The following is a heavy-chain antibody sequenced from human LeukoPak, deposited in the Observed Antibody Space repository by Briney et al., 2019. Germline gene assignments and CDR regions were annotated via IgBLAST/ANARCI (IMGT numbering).Heavy chain of an antibody. Sequence: RSGGSLRLSCTASGFTFGDYAMTWVRQAPGKGLEWVGFIASETYGGTAEYAGSVKGRFTISRDDSKSIAYLQMNSLKTEDTAVYYCTRDQTPYYWGQGTLVTVSS. CDR1: GFTFGDYA. CDR2: IASETYGGTA. CDR3: TRDQTPYY. J-gene: IGHJ4*02. V-gene: IGHV3-49*04.